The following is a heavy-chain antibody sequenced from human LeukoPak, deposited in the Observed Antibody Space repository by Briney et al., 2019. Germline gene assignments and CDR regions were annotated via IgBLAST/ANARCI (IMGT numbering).Heavy chain of an antibody. CDR3: ARDWYYYDSSGYGGDDAFDI. Sequence: ASVKVSCKASGYTFTGYYMHWVRRAPGQGLEWMGWINPNSGGTNYAQKFQGRVTMTRDTSISTAYMELSRLRSDDTAVYYCARDWYYYDSSGYGGDDAFDIWGQGTMVTVSS. CDR1: GYTFTGYY. D-gene: IGHD3-22*01. J-gene: IGHJ3*02. CDR2: INPNSGGT. V-gene: IGHV1-2*02.